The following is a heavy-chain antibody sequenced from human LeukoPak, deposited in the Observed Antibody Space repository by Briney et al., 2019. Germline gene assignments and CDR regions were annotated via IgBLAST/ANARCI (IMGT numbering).Heavy chain of an antibody. CDR2: ISFGSGYI. CDR1: GFIFSSYS. CDR3: ARGSAGHFDY. D-gene: IGHD2-15*01. Sequence: GGSLRLSCAASGFIFSSYSMNWVRQAPGKGLEWVSSISFGSGYIYYADSLKGRFTISRDNSKNTLYLQMNSLRAEDTAVYYCARGSAGHFDYWGQGTLVTVSS. J-gene: IGHJ4*02. V-gene: IGHV3-21*01.